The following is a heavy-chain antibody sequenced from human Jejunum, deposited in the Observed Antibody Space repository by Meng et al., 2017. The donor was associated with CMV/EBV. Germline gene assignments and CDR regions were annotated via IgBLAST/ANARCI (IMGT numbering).Heavy chain of an antibody. V-gene: IGHV3-74*01. CDR3: ARVGGGYANYYFDF. Sequence: SGFPFRAYFMHWVRQVPGKGLVWVSRINSDGSSTSYADSVKGRFTISRDNAKNTLYLQMDSLRAEDTAVYYCARVGGGYANYYFDFWGQGTLVTVSS. J-gene: IGHJ4*02. CDR1: GFPFRAYF. D-gene: IGHD5-12*01. CDR2: INSDGSST.